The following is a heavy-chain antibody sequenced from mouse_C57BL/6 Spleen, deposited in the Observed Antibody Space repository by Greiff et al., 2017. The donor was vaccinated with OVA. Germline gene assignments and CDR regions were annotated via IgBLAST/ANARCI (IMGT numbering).Heavy chain of an antibody. CDR2: INPSSGYT. V-gene: IGHV1-7*01. CDR3: ARDDLDY. Sequence: QVQLQQPGTELVKPGASVKLSCKASGYTFTSYWMHWVKQRPGQGLEWIGYINPSSGYTKYNQKFKDKATLTADKSSSTAYMQLSSLTSEDSAVYYCARDDLDYWGQGTTLTVSS. CDR1: GYTFTSYW. J-gene: IGHJ2*01.